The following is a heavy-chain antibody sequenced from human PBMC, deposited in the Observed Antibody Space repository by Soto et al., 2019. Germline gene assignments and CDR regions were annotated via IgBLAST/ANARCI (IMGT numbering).Heavy chain of an antibody. CDR3: ARDSCIGDSGYPDFDY. CDR2: IIPILGIA. J-gene: IGHJ4*02. D-gene: IGHD2-15*01. V-gene: IGHV1-69*04. Sequence: SSVKVSCKASGGTFSSYTISWVRQAPGQGLEWMGRIIPILGIANYAQKFQGRATITADKSTSTAYMELSSLRSEDTAAYYCARDSCIGDSGYPDFDYCGQGTLVTVSS. CDR1: GGTFSSYT.